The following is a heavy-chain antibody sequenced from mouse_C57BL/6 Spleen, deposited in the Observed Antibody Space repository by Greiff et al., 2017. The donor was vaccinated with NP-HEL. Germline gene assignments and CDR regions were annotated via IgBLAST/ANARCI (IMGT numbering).Heavy chain of an antibody. D-gene: IGHD2-5*01. CDR3: ARSYSNFYYAMDY. CDR2: IYIGNGYT. J-gene: IGHJ4*01. V-gene: IGHV1-58*01. CDR1: GYTFTSYG. Sequence: EVKLVESGAELVRPGSSVKMSCKTSGYTFTSYGINWVKQRPGQGLEWIGYIYIGNGYTEYNEKFKGKATLTSDTSSSTAYMQLSSLTSEDSAIYFCARSYSNFYYAMDYWGQGTSVTVSS.